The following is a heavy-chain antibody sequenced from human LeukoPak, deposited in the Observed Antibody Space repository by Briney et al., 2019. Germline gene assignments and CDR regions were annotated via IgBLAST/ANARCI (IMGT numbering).Heavy chain of an antibody. J-gene: IGHJ5*02. V-gene: IGHV3-74*01. CDR1: GFTFSSKW. Sequence: GGSLRLSCAASGFTFSSKWMDCVRQAPGKGLGWVSCIKSDGSRTNYADSVKGRFTISRDNAKNTVFLQMNSLRVEDTAMYYCVRDSGSYWFDPWGQGTLVTVSS. D-gene: IGHD1-26*01. CDR2: IKSDGSRT. CDR3: VRDSGSYWFDP.